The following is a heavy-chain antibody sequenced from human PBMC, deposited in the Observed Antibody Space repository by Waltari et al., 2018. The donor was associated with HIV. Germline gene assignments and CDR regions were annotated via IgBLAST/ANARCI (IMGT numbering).Heavy chain of an antibody. D-gene: IGHD3-3*01. CDR3: ARGIRYYAP. CDR2: LYGDGTT. V-gene: IGHV3-53*02. Sequence: EVQLVQSGGGVVSPEESVRLSCAVFGTLVSDNYMSWIRQAPGKGLEWVAVLYGDGTTYYADSVKGRFVVSRDKAKNMFFLQMDYPRGADSATYFCARGIRYYAPWGQGVLVSVS. J-gene: IGHJ5*02. CDR1: GTLVSDNY.